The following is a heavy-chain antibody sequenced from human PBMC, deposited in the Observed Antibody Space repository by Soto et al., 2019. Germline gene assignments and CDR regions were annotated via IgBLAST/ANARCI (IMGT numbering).Heavy chain of an antibody. Sequence: SETLSLTCTVSGGSISSGGYYWSWIRQHPGKGLEWIGYIYYSGSTYYNPSLKSRVTISVDTSKNQFALNLSSVTAADTAVYYCARLLGYCGGGSCGGPPTNFYYWGQGTLFTVSS. CDR3: ARLLGYCGGGSCGGPPTNFYY. J-gene: IGHJ4*02. CDR1: GGSISSGGYY. V-gene: IGHV4-31*03. D-gene: IGHD2-15*01. CDR2: IYYSGST.